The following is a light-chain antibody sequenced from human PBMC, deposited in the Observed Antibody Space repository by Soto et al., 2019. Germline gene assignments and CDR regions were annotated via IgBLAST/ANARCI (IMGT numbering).Light chain of an antibody. CDR2: AAS. J-gene: IGKJ1*01. CDR1: QSVGSNY. CDR3: QQYGGSPWT. Sequence: EIVLTQSPGTLSLSPGDRGTLSCRASQSVGSNYLAWYQQKPGQAPRLLIYAASSRAPGIPARFSGSGSGTDFTLTISRLEPEYFAVYYCQQYGGSPWTFGQGTKVEIK. V-gene: IGKV3-20*01.